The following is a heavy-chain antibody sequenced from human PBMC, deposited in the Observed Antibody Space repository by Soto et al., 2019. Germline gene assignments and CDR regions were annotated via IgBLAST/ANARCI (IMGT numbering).Heavy chain of an antibody. CDR1: GGSITTNW. D-gene: IGHD6-19*01. CDR3: AGHIAVPRTRGFDY. V-gene: IGHV4-4*02. J-gene: IGHJ4*02. CDR2: IYHSGTT. Sequence: QVHLQESGPGLVKPSGTLSLTCAVSGGSITTNWWSWVRQPPGKGLEWIGEIYHSGTTNYNPSLRGRVTISVDKSNYQFSLNLTSVTAADSAIYYCAGHIAVPRTRGFDYWGQGNLVTVSS.